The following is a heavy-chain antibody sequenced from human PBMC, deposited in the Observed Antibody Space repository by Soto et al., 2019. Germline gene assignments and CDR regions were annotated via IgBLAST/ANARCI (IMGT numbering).Heavy chain of an antibody. V-gene: IGHV3-30*18. CDR3: PKVTSKYSNKCPAYYGVDV. J-gene: IGHJ6*04. CDR2: ISFDGSNK. Sequence: PLWSMRLSCAASGFTFSSFGMHWVRQAPGKGLEWVAFISFDGSNKYYVDSVKGRFIISRDNSKNTLSLQMNSLKAEDTAVYYSPKVTSKYSNKCPAYYGVDVWGAGTTVTVSS. D-gene: IGHD6-6*01. CDR1: GFTFSSFG.